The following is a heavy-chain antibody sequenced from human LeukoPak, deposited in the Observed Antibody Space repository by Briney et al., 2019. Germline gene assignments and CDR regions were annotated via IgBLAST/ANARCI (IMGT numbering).Heavy chain of an antibody. V-gene: IGHV1-46*01. CDR3: ARGRRITIFGVVMIGRAPKPSPIDY. CDR1: GYTFTSYY. J-gene: IGHJ4*02. D-gene: IGHD3-3*01. CDR2: INPSGGST. Sequence: ASVKVSCKASGYTFTSYYMHWVRQAPGQGLEWMGIINPSGGSTSYAQKFQRRVTMTRDTSTSTVYMELSSLRSEDTAVYYCARGRRITIFGVVMIGRAPKPSPIDYWGQGTLVTVSS.